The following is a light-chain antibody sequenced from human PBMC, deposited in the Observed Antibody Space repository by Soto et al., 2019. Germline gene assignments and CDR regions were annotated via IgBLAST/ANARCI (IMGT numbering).Light chain of an antibody. CDR3: QHYKAFSPWT. CDR2: DAS. CDR1: QNISSW. V-gene: IGKV1-5*01. Sequence: DIQRTQSPSALSASVGDRVTTTCRASQNISSWLAWYQQKAGKAPKSLIYDASSLESGVPSRMSGSGSGTEFTLTTTNLQPDDSATYYCQHYKAFSPWTFGQGTKVDIK. J-gene: IGKJ1*01.